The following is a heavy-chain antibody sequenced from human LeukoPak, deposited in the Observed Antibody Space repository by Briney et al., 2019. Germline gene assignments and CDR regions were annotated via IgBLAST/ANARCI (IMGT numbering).Heavy chain of an antibody. CDR1: GGSFSGYH. D-gene: IGHD3-22*01. J-gene: IGHJ6*03. CDR3: ARGRHDITMIVVVMTSVSYYLDV. Sequence: SETLSLTCAVYGGSFSGYHWTWIRQSPGKGLEWIGDINPSGGTYYNPSLKSRLTISVDTSKNQFSLKLRSVTAADTAVYYCARGRHDITMIVVVMTSVSYYLDVWGKGTTVTVS. CDR2: INPSGGT. V-gene: IGHV4-34*01.